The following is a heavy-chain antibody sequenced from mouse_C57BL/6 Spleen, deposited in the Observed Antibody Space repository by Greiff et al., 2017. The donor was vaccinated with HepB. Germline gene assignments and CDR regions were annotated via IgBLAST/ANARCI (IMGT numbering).Heavy chain of an antibody. D-gene: IGHD1-1*01. CDR1: GFTFSSYG. J-gene: IGHJ2*01. Sequence: EVKLVESGGDLVKPGGSLKLSCAASGFTFSSYGMSWVRQTPDKRLEWVATISSGGSYTYYPDSVKGRFTISRDNAKNTLYLQMSSLKSEDTAMYYCARQDYYGSRDYFDYWGQGTTLTVS. CDR3: ARQDYYGSRDYFDY. CDR2: ISSGGSYT. V-gene: IGHV5-6*01.